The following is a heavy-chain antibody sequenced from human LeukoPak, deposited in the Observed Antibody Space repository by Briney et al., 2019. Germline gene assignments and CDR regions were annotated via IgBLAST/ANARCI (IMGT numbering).Heavy chain of an antibody. V-gene: IGHV1-2*02. Sequence: GASVKVSCKTSGYTFTGCYMFWVRQAPGQGLEWMAWINPNSGGTNYAQRFQGRVTLTRDTSIATAYMELSSLKSDDTAVYFCARDLYSSATDLYSSAWTGAFDVWGQGTMVTVSS. CDR2: INPNSGGT. J-gene: IGHJ3*01. D-gene: IGHD6-19*01. CDR1: GYTFTGCY. CDR3: ARDLYSSATDLYSSAWTGAFDV.